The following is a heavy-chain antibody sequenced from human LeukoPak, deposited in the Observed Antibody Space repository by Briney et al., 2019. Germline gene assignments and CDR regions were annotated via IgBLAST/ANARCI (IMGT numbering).Heavy chain of an antibody. CDR2: ISGSGGTT. J-gene: IGHJ4*02. D-gene: IGHD3-3*01. V-gene: IGHV3-23*01. CDR1: GFTFSSYA. CDR3: AKGALEWSYYFDY. Sequence: GGSLRLSCAASGFTFSSYAMTWVRQAPGKGLECVSAISGSGGTTYYADSVKGRFTISRDNSKNTLYLQMGSLRAEDTAVYYCAKGALEWSYYFDYWGQGTLVTVSS.